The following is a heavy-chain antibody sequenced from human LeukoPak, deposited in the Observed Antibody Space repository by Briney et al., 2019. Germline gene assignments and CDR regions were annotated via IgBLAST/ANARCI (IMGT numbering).Heavy chain of an antibody. Sequence: GESLKISCKGSGYSFTNYWIGWVRQMPGKGLEWMGIIYPGDSDTRYSPSFQGQVTISADKSISTAYLQWSTLKAPDAAMFYCARQAATAYDYFDYWGQGTLVTVSS. D-gene: IGHD1-1*01. J-gene: IGHJ4*02. CDR3: ARQAATAYDYFDY. CDR2: IYPGDSDT. CDR1: GYSFTNYW. V-gene: IGHV5-51*01.